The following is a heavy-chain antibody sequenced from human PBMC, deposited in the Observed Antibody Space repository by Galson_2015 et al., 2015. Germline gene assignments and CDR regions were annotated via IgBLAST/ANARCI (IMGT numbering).Heavy chain of an antibody. V-gene: IGHV3-48*03. CDR2: ITSTGDTT. CDR3: AKTTVAAGSSWYMDV. Sequence: SLRLSCAASAFAFSIYEMNWICQAPGKGLEWVSYITSTGDTTYYADSVKGRFTVSRDNAKNSLFLQMNSLRAEDTALYYCAKTTVAAGSSWYMDVWGKGTTVTVSS. D-gene: IGHD4-23*01. CDR1: AFAFSIYE. J-gene: IGHJ6*03.